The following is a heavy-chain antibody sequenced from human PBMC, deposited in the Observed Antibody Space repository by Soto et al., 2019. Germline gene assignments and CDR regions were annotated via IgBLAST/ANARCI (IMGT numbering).Heavy chain of an antibody. CDR3: TTHPLYP. V-gene: IGHV3-73*01. J-gene: IGHJ5*02. CDR2: IRSKTSNYAT. Sequence: EVQLVESGGGLVQPGGSLKLSCVASGLTFSDSAMHWVRQASGKGLEWVGRIRSKTSNYATAYAASGKGRFVISRDDSKATAYLQMSGLKTEATAVYYCTTHPLYPRGQGTLVTVSS. CDR1: GLTFSDSA.